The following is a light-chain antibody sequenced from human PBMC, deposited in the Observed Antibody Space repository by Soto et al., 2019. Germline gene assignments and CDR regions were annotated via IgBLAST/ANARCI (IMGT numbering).Light chain of an antibody. J-gene: IGKJ3*01. V-gene: IGKV1-39*01. CDR3: QQDNMPPFT. CDR1: QTVSNN. Sequence: DIQMPQSPSSLSASVGDRVTITCRTSQTVSNNLNWYQRKPGKATSLLIYASSTLQSGVPSRFIGSVSETEFILPISRLQPGDFATYYCQQDNMPPFTVGPGNKRGY. CDR2: ASS.